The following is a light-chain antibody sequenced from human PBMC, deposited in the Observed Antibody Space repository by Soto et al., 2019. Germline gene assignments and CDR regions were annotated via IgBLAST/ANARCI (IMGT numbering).Light chain of an antibody. CDR1: SSDVGGYDF. J-gene: IGLJ3*02. V-gene: IGLV2-11*01. CDR2: DVT. CDR3: SSYAGSYILGV. Sequence: QAVVAQPRSVSGSPGQSVTLSCTGTSSDVGGYDFVSWYQQYPGKAPKLIIFDVTERTSGVPDRFSGSKSGNSASLTISGLQAEDEADYYCSSYAGSYILGVFGGGTKLTVL.